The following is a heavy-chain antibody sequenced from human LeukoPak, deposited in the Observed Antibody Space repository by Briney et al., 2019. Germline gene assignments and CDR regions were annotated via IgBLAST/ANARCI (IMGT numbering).Heavy chain of an antibody. CDR3: ARGLNTRDGYNGYY. CDR1: GFTFSSYE. CDR2: ISSSGSTI. V-gene: IGHV3-48*03. Sequence: PGGSLRLSCAASGFTFSSYEMNWVRQAPGKGLEWVSYISSSGSTIYYADPVKGRFTISRDNAKNSLYLQMNSLRAEDTAVYYCARGLNTRDGYNGYYWGQGTLVTVFS. J-gene: IGHJ4*02. D-gene: IGHD5-24*01.